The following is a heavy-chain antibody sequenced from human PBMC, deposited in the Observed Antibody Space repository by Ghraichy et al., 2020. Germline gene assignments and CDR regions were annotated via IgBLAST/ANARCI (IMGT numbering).Heavy chain of an antibody. V-gene: IGHV3-15*07. CDR3: TTEGGDYYDSSGYYFFDY. CDR1: GFTFSNAW. J-gene: IGHJ4*02. D-gene: IGHD3-22*01. CDR2: IKSKTDGGTT. Sequence: GESLNISCAASGFTFSNAWMNWVRQAPGKGLEWVGRIKSKTDGGTTDYAAPVKGRFTISRDDSKNTLYLQMNSLKTEDTAVYYCTTEGGDYYDSSGYYFFDYWGQGTLVTVSS.